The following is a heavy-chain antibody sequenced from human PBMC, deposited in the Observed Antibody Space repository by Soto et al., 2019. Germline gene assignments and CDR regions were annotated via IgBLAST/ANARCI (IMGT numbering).Heavy chain of an antibody. CDR1: GFTFGDYA. CDR3: TRDRYGGNSGSYDY. Sequence: EVQLVESGGGLVKPGRSLRLSCTASGFTFGDYAMSWFRQAPGKGLEWVGFIRSKAYGGTTEYAASVKGRFTISRDDSKSIAYLQMNSLKTEDTAVYYCTRDRYGGNSGSYDYWGQGTLVTVSS. V-gene: IGHV3-49*05. CDR2: IRSKAYGGTT. J-gene: IGHJ4*02. D-gene: IGHD4-17*01.